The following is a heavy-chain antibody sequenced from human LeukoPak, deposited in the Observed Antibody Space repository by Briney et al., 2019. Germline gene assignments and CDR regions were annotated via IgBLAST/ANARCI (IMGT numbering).Heavy chain of an antibody. CDR2: ISGSGGST. CDR1: GFTFSSYS. V-gene: IGHV3-23*01. J-gene: IGHJ5*02. D-gene: IGHD3-3*01. Sequence: PGGSLRLSCAASGFTFSSYSMNWVRQAPGKGLEWVSAISGSGGSTYYADSVKGRFTISRDNSKNTLYLQMNSLRAEDTAVYYCAKDGFYDFWSGPDNWSDPWGQGTLVTVSS. CDR3: AKDGFYDFWSGPDNWSDP.